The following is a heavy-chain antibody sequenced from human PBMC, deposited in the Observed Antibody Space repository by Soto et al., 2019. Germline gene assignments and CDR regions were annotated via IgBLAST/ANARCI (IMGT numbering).Heavy chain of an antibody. D-gene: IGHD6-25*01. CDR3: ARDAAEEAFDI. V-gene: IGHV3-11*01. CDR2: ISSSGTTK. J-gene: IGHJ3*02. Sequence: QVQLVESGGGLAKPGGSLRLSCAASGFTFSDYYMSWIRQAPGKGLEWVSYISSSGTTKYYADSVKGRFAISRVNAKKSLYLQLNGLRVEDTAMYYCARDAAEEAFDIWGQGTMVTVSS. CDR1: GFTFSDYY.